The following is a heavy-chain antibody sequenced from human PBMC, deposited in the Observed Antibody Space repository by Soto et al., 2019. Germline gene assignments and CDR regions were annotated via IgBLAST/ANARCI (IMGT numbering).Heavy chain of an antibody. D-gene: IGHD1-1*01. J-gene: IGHJ4*02. CDR1: GFTFSNYG. V-gene: IGHV3-30*18. CDR2: ISYDGINK. Sequence: QVQLVESGGGVVQPGRSLRLSCAASGFTFSNYGMHWVRQAPGKGLEWVAVISYDGINKYYADSVKGRFTISRDNSKNTLYLQMNSLRAEDTAEYYCAKSVYNWNDGFFDYWGQGTLVTVSS. CDR3: AKSVYNWNDGFFDY.